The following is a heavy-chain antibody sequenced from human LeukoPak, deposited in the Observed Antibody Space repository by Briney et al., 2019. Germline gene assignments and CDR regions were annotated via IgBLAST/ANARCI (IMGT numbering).Heavy chain of an antibody. V-gene: IGHV4-59*01. D-gene: IGHD2-21*01. CDR3: ARDHSPYGMDV. CDR2: IYYSGST. Sequence: SETLSLTCTVSGGSISSYYWSWIRQPPGKGVEWIGYIYYSGSTNYNPSLKSRVTISVDTSKNQFSLKLSSVTAADTAVYYCARDHSPYGMDVWGKGTTVTVSS. CDR1: GGSISSYY. J-gene: IGHJ6*04.